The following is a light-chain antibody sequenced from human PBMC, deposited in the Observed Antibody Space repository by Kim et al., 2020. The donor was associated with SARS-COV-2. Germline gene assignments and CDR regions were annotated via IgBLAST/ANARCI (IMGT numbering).Light chain of an antibody. CDR1: NGHSACA. CDR3: QTWGSGTVV. CDR2: LYGDSRH. V-gene: IGLV4-69*01. J-gene: IGLJ2*01. Sequence: SVNITCTLSNGHSACANEWYQQQPDKGHRYLMKLYGDSRHVKGDRVPVPLSGSSSGPQRYLSISSLQSEDEADYYCQTWGSGTVVFGGGTQLTVL.